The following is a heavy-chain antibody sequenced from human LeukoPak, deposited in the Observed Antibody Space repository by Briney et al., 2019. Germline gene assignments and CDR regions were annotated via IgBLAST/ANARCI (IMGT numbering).Heavy chain of an antibody. V-gene: IGHV4-34*01. CDR2: INQSGST. CDR1: GGSFSGYY. Sequence: SETLSLTCAVYGGSFSGYYWSWIRQPPGKGLEWIGEINQSGSTNYNPSLKSRVTISVDTSKNQFSLKLSSVTAADTAVYYCARGDIVVVVAATRNWFDPWGQGTLVTVSS. D-gene: IGHD2-15*01. CDR3: ARGDIVVVVAATRNWFDP. J-gene: IGHJ5*02.